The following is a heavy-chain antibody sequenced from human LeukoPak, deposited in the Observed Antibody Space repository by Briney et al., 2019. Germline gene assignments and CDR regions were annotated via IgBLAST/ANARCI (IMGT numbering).Heavy chain of an antibody. D-gene: IGHD4-17*01. CDR1: GGSISTSY. CDR2: IYHSGRT. V-gene: IGHV4-59*01. J-gene: IGHJ4*02. CDR3: ARDRYGKYEGIDY. Sequence: SDSLSLTCTLSGGSISTSYWSWIRQPPGDGLEWIGYIYHSGRTTYNPSLKSRVTISVDTSQNQFSLNLSSVTAADTAIYYCARDRYGKYEGIDYWGQGTLVTVSS.